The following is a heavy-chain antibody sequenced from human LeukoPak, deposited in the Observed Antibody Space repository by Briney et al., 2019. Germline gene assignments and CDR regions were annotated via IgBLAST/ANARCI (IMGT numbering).Heavy chain of an antibody. CDR1: GFTFSTYT. J-gene: IGHJ4*02. CDR2: ISGSGGNT. V-gene: IGHV3-23*01. Sequence: GRSLRLSCAASGFTFSTYTMSWVRQAPGKGLEWVSAISGSGGNTYYADSVKGRFTISRDNSKNTLYLQMDSLRADDTTVYYCAKAAFSRTSYFDYWGQGTLVTASS. CDR3: AKAAFSRTSYFDY. D-gene: IGHD3-3*02.